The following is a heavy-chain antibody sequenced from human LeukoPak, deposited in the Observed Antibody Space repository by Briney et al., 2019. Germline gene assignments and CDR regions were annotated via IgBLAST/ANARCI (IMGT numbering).Heavy chain of an antibody. J-gene: IGHJ6*04. V-gene: IGHV4-34*01. CDR2: INHSGST. CDR1: GGSFSSSSYY. D-gene: IGHD3-3*01. CDR3: ARGYTIFGVVYMDV. Sequence: PSETLSLTCAVYGGSFSSSSYYWGWIRQPPGKGLEWIGEINHSGSTNYNPSLKSRVTISVDTSKNQFSLKLSSVTAADTAVYYCARGYTIFGVVYMDVWGKGTTVTVSS.